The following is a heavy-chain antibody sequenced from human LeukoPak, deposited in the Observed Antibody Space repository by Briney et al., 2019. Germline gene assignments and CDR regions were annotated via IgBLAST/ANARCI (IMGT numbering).Heavy chain of an antibody. CDR1: GFTFSSYA. D-gene: IGHD3-22*01. V-gene: IGHV3-23*01. CDR2: ISGGGGST. CDR3: AKWGGSSGYYSGYFDY. Sequence: PGGSLRLSCAASGFTFSSYAMSWVRQAPGKGLEWLSAISGGGGSTYYADSVKGRFTISRDNSKSTLYLQLNSLRAEDTAVYYCAKWGGSSGYYSGYFDYWGQGTLVTVSS. J-gene: IGHJ4*02.